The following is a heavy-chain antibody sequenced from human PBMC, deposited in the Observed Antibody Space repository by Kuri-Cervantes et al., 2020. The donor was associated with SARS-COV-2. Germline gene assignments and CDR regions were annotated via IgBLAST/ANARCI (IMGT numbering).Heavy chain of an antibody. Sequence: SETLSLTCAVYGGSFSGYYWSWIRQPPGKGLEWIGEINHNGSTNYNPSLKSRVTISVDTSKNQFSLKLSSVTAADTAVYYCARGGMVRFLYYWGQGTLVTVSS. CDR2: INHNGST. D-gene: IGHD3-3*01. J-gene: IGHJ4*02. CDR3: ARGGMVRFLYY. CDR1: GGSFSGYY. V-gene: IGHV4-34*01.